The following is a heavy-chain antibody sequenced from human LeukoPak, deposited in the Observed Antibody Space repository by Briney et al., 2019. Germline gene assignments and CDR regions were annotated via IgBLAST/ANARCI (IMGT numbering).Heavy chain of an antibody. Sequence: ASVKVSCKASGYTFTSYDINWVRQATGQGLEWMGWMNPNSGNTGYAQKFQGRVTVTRNTSISTAYMELSSLRSEDTAVYYCARMSRGRIIAAAGTTLGFDPWGQGTLVTVSS. CDR3: ARMSRGRIIAAAGTTLGFDP. CDR1: GYTFTSYD. V-gene: IGHV1-8*01. D-gene: IGHD6-13*01. CDR2: MNPNSGNT. J-gene: IGHJ5*02.